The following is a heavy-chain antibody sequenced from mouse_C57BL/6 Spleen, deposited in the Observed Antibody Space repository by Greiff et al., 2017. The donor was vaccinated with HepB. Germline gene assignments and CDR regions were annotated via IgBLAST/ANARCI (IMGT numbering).Heavy chain of an antibody. CDR1: GYSITSGYY. D-gene: IGHD1-1*01. V-gene: IGHV3-6*01. CDR3: ASTTVVAFDY. Sequence: EVKLMESGPGLVKPSQSLSLTCSVTGYSITSGYYWNWIRQFPGNKLEWMGYISYDGSNNYNPSLKNRISITRDTSKNQFFLKLNSVTTEDTATYYCASTTVVAFDYWGQGTTLTVSS. CDR2: ISYDGSN. J-gene: IGHJ2*01.